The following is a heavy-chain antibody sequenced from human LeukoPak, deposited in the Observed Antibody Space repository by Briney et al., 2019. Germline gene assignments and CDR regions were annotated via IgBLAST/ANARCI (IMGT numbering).Heavy chain of an antibody. CDR2: IIPILGIA. J-gene: IGHJ4*02. D-gene: IGHD2-21*01. V-gene: IGHV1-69*04. CDR1: GGTFSSYA. CDR3: ARDGGVNCGGDCYGGSDSDY. Sequence: GSSVKVSCKASGGTFSSYAISWVRQAPGQGLEWMGRIIPILGIANYAQKFQGRVTITADKSTSTAYMELSSLRSEDTAVYYCARDGGVNCGGDCYGGSDSDYWGQGTLVTVSS.